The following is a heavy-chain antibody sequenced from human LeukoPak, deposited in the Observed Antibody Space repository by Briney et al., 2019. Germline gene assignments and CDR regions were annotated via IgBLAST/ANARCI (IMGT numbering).Heavy chain of an antibody. CDR1: GFSFSNYW. CDR3: ARYGYYYNLDV. D-gene: IGHD3-10*01. J-gene: IGHJ6*02. CDR2: INQDGSEK. Sequence: GGSLRLSCAVSGFSFSNYWLSWVRQAPGKGLEWVANINQDGSEKRHVDSVTGRFTISRDNAKKSLYLEMNRLRAEDTAVYYCARYGYYYNLDVWGQGATVTVSS. V-gene: IGHV3-7*01.